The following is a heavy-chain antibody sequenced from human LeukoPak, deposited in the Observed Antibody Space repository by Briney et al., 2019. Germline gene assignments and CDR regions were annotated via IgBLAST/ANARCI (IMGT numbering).Heavy chain of an antibody. CDR1: GDSVSSNSAA. D-gene: IGHD7-27*01. J-gene: IGHJ4*02. Sequence: SPTLSLTCAISGDSVSSNSAAWNWLRQSPSRGLEWLGRTYYRSKWYNDYAVSVESRITINPDTSKNQFSLQLNSVTPEDTAVYYCAGGTGVFDYWGQGTLVTVSS. CDR3: AGGTGVFDY. V-gene: IGHV6-1*01. CDR2: TYYRSKWYN.